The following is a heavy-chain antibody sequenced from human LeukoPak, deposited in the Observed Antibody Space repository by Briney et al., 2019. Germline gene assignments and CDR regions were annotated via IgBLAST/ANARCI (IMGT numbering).Heavy chain of an antibody. CDR2: IRYDGSNK. CDR1: GFTFSSYG. CDR3: ARAHCGGDCYLDY. D-gene: IGHD2-21*02. J-gene: IGHJ4*02. V-gene: IGHV3-30*02. Sequence: PGGSLRLSCAASGFTFSSYGMHWVRQAPGKGLEWVAFIRYDGSNKYYADSVKGRFTISRDNSKNTLYLQMNSLRADDTAVYYCARAHCGGDCYLDYWGQGTLVTVSS.